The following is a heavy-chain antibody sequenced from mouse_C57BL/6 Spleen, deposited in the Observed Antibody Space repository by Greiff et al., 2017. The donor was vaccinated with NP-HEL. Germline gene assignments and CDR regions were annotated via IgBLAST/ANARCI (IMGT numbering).Heavy chain of an antibody. J-gene: IGHJ4*01. CDR3: ARDLSTRRDYYDMDY. CDR1: GYAFSSSW. CDR2: IYPGDGDT. Sequence: QVHVKQSGPELVKPGASVKISCKASGYAFSSSWMNWVKQRPGKGLEWIGRIYPGDGDTNYNGKFKGKATLTADKSTSTAYMKLSSLTSEDAAVYVCARDLSTRRDYYDMDYWGQGTSVTVSS. V-gene: IGHV1-82*01. D-gene: IGHD2-1*01.